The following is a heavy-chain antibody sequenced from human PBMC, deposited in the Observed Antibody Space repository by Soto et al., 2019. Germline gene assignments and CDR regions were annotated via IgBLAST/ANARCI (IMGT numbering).Heavy chain of an antibody. V-gene: IGHV3-48*01. CDR1: GFTFSTYS. CDR3: TRESRGTGYLPDAVDI. CDR2: VTSSSATT. D-gene: IGHD3-9*01. J-gene: IGHJ3*02. Sequence: EAQLVESGGGLVQTGESLRLSCAASGFTFSTYSMNWVRQTPGKGLEWVSDVTSSSATTYYADSVQGRFTISRDNAKNSLYLQMSRLKAEDTAVYYCTRESRGTGYLPDAVDIWGQGTMVTVSS.